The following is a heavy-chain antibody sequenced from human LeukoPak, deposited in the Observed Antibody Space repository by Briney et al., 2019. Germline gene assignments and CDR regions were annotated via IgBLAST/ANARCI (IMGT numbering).Heavy chain of an antibody. CDR1: GGSISSYY. CDR3: ARWGYPGNY. CDR2: IYYSGST. J-gene: IGHJ4*02. Sequence: SETLSLTCTVSGGSISSYYWSWIRQPPGKGLEWIGYIYYSGSTNYNPSPKSRVTISVDTSKNQFSLKLSSVTAADTAVYYCARWGYPGNYWGQGTLVTVSS. D-gene: IGHD1-26*01. V-gene: IGHV4-59*01.